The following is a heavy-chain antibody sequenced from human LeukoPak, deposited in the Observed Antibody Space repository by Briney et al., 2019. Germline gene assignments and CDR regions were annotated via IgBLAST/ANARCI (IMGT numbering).Heavy chain of an antibody. CDR3: ARMGGPYNWFGP. J-gene: IGHJ5*02. Sequence: PSETLSLTCTVSGGSISSGGYSWSWIRQHPGKGLEWIGYIYYSGSTYYNPSLKSRVTISVDTSKNQFSLKLSPVTAADTAVYYCARMGGPYNWFGPWGQGTLVTVSS. D-gene: IGHD1-26*01. V-gene: IGHV4-31*03. CDR1: GGSISSGGYS. CDR2: IYYSGST.